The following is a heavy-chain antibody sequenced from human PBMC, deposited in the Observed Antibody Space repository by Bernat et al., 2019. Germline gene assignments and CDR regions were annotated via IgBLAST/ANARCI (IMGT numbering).Heavy chain of an antibody. J-gene: IGHJ4*02. D-gene: IGHD5-12*01. CDR2: ISYDGSNK. Sequence: QVQLVESGGGVVQPGRSLRLSCAASGFTFSSYCMHWVRQAPGKGLEWVAVISYDGSNKYYADSVKGRFTISRDNSKNTLYLQMNSLRAEDTAVYYFAKDGIVATTERYYFDYWGQGTLVTVSS. V-gene: IGHV3-30*18. CDR3: AKDGIVATTERYYFDY. CDR1: GFTFSSYC.